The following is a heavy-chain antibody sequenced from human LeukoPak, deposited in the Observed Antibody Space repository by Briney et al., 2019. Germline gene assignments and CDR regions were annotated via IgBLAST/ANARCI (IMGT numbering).Heavy chain of an antibody. J-gene: IGHJ4*02. V-gene: IGHV3-9*03. CDR3: AKDASGYPRSPFDY. Sequence: GGSLRLSCAASGFTFDDYAMHWVRQAPGKGREWVSGISWNSGSIGYADSVKGRFTISRDNAKNSLYLQMNTLRAEDMALYYCAKDASGYPRSPFDYWGQGTLVTVSS. D-gene: IGHD3-9*01. CDR1: GFTFDDYA. CDR2: ISWNSGSI.